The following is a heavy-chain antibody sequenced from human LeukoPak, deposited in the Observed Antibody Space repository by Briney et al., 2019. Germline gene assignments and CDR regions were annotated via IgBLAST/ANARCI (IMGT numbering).Heavy chain of an antibody. CDR2: IYSGGNT. CDR1: GFTVSSNY. J-gene: IGHJ4*02. D-gene: IGHD6-13*01. CDR3: AKWGYSSSWYGY. Sequence: GGSLRLSCAASGFTVSSNYMCWVRQAPGKGLEWVSIIYSGGNTYYADSVKGRFTTSRDNSKNTLYLQMNSLRAEDTAVYYCAKWGYSSSWYGYWGQGTLVTVSS. V-gene: IGHV3-53*01.